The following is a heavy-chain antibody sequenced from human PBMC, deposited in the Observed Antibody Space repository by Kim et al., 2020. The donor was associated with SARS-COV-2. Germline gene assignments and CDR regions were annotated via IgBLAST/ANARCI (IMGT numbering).Heavy chain of an antibody. CDR2: ISGDGSVT. V-gene: IGHV3-74*01. CDR3: VKDRIEWQ. J-gene: IGHJ4*02. CDR1: GFTFSGYW. D-gene: IGHD3-3*01. Sequence: GGYLRLSCAASGFTFSGYWMHWVRQVPGKGLVWVSRISGDGSVTYYADSVKGRFTISKDNAKNTLSLQMSSLRAEDTAVYYCVKDRIEWQWGPGTLVSVS.